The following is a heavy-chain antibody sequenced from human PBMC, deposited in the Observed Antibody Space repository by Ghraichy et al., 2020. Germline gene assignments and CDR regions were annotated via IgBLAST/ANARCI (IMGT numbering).Heavy chain of an antibody. Sequence: GGSLRLSCTASGFTFSSYAIHWVRQAPGKGLEWVAIIWYDGTNKYYADSVKGRFTISRDNSKNTLFLQMNNLRVEDTALYYCARDSGRWLAQYFFDYWGQGTLVTVSS. CDR3: ARDSGRWLAQYFFDY. CDR2: IWYDGTNK. V-gene: IGHV3-33*01. D-gene: IGHD6-19*01. J-gene: IGHJ4*02. CDR1: GFTFSSYA.